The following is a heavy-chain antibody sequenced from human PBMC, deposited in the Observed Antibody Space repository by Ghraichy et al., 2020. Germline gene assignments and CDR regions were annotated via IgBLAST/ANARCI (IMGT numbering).Heavy chain of an antibody. D-gene: IGHD3-22*01. CDR3: ARVGGYYDSSAYLGD. J-gene: IGHJ4*02. Sequence: SVKVSCKASGGTFSSYAISWVRQAPGQGLEWMGGIIPIFGTANYAQKFQGRVTITADESTSTAYMELSSLRSEDTAVYYCARVGGYYDSSAYLGDWGQGTLVTVSS. CDR1: GGTFSSYA. V-gene: IGHV1-69*13. CDR2: IIPIFGTA.